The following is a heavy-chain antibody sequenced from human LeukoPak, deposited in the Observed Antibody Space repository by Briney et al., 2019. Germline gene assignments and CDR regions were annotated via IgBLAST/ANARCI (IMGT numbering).Heavy chain of an antibody. CDR3: ARGYYYGSSGYYS. V-gene: IGHV1-2*06. D-gene: IGHD3-22*01. Sequence: ASVKVSCKASGYTFTGYYMHWVRQAPGQGLEWMGRINPNSGGTNYAQKFQGRVTMTRDTSISTAYMELSRLRSDDTAVYYCARGYYYGSSGYYSWGQGTLVTVSS. CDR1: GYTFTGYY. J-gene: IGHJ4*02. CDR2: INPNSGGT.